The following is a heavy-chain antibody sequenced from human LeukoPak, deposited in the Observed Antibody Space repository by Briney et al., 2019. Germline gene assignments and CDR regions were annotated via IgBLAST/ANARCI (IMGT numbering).Heavy chain of an antibody. J-gene: IGHJ6*02. D-gene: IGHD4-11*01. CDR2: INPSGGST. CDR3: ARDQPGHSSDYYGMDV. CDR1: GYTFSSYY. Sequence: ASVKVSFTASGYTFSSYYTHWVRQAPGQGLEWMGIINPSGGSTSYAQKFQGRVTMTRDTSTSTVYMELSSLRSEDTAVYYCARDQPGHSSDYYGMDVWGQGTTVTVSS. V-gene: IGHV1-46*01.